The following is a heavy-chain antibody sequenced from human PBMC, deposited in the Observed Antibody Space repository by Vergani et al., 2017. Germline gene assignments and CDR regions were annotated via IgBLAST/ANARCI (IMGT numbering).Heavy chain of an antibody. CDR2: ISGSGPTT. D-gene: IGHD6-13*01. Sequence: EVQLLESGGGLVQPGGSLRLSCAASGFTFSSYAMSWVRQAPGRGLEWVSSISGSGPTTNHADSVKGRFTISRDNSKNTLYMQMNNLGADDTAVYFCAKVLGNSWSPFDYWGQGTLVTVSS. CDR3: AKVLGNSWSPFDY. CDR1: GFTFSSYA. V-gene: IGHV3-23*01. J-gene: IGHJ4*02.